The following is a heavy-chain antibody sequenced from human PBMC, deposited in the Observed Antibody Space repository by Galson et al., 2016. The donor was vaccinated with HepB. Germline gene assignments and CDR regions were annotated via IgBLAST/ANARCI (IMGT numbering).Heavy chain of an antibody. J-gene: IGHJ4*02. CDR1: GDTFTSYY. CDR2: INPSGGST. D-gene: IGHD3-10*01. CDR3: ARDRSMVRGDIFGH. V-gene: IGHV1-46*01. Sequence: SVKVSCKASGDTFTSYYMHWVRQAPGQGLEWMAMINPSGGSTKYAQKFKGRITVTRDTSTSTVYMELSSLRSEDTAVYYYARDRSMVRGDIFGHWGQGTLVTVSS.